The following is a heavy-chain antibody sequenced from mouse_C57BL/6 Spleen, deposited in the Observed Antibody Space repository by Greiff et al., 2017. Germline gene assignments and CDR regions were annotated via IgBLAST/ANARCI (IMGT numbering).Heavy chain of an antibody. CDR3: TRRYYGSSYEWFGY. CDR2: IDPETGGT. V-gene: IGHV1-15*01. CDR1: GYTFTDYE. J-gene: IGHJ3*01. Sequence: QVQLQQSGAELVRPGASVTLSCKASGYTFTDYEMHWVKQTPVHGLEWIGAIDPETGGTAYNQKFKGKAILTADKSSSTAYMELRSLTSEDSAVYYCTRRYYGSSYEWFGYWGQGTLVTVSA. D-gene: IGHD1-1*01.